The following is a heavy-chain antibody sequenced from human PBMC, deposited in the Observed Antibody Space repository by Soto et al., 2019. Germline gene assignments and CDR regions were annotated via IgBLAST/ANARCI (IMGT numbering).Heavy chain of an antibody. V-gene: IGHV4-38-2*01. Sequence: PSETLSLTCSVSGYSISRGYYWGWIRQPPGKDLEWLGSVFHGGNTYDNPSLKSPVTISLDTSKNQFSLRLASVTAADTALYYCVRTTVTTERVYFDYWGQGILVTVSS. CDR2: VFHGGNT. CDR3: VRTTVTTERVYFDY. J-gene: IGHJ4*02. CDR1: GYSISRGYY. D-gene: IGHD4-17*01.